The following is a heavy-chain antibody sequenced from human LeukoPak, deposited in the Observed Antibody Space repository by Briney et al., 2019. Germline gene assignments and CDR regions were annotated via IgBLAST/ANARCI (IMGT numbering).Heavy chain of an antibody. J-gene: IGHJ4*02. CDR1: GFTFDDYA. V-gene: IGHV3-9*01. CDR3: AKDERNWNYNLASQTYD. Sequence: PSGRSLRLSCAASGFTFDDYAMHWVRQAPGKGLEWVSGISWNSGSIGYADSVKGRFTISRDNAKNSLYLQMNSLRAEDTAVYYCAKDERNWNYNLASQTYDWGQGTLVTVSS. D-gene: IGHD1-7*01. CDR2: ISWNSGSI.